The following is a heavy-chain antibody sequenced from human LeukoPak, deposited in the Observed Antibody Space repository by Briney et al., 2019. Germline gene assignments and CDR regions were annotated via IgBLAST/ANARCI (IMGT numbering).Heavy chain of an antibody. D-gene: IGHD3-3*01. CDR2: ISAYHGNT. CDR3: ARDRMWYYDFWSGYWANWFDP. CDR1: GYTFTSYG. Sequence: ASVKVSCKASGYTFTSYGLRWVRQAPGQGLEWVGWISAYHGNTNYPQKLQGRVTMTTDTSTSTAYMELRSLRSDDTAVYYCARDRMWYYDFWSGYWANWFDPWGQGTLVTVSS. J-gene: IGHJ5*02. V-gene: IGHV1-18*01.